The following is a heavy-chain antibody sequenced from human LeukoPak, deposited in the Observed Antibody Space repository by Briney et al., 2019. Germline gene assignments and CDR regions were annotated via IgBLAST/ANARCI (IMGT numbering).Heavy chain of an antibody. Sequence: GGSLRPSCAASGFSFSSFAMTWVRQAPGKGLEWVSGIIDTGGATYYADSVKGRFTISRDNSKNTLFLQMNSLRAEDTAVYYCAKFNGHPTTNYYMDVWGEGTTVTVSS. D-gene: IGHD3-10*01. CDR2: IIDTGGAT. CDR3: AKFNGHPTTNYYMDV. V-gene: IGHV3-23*01. CDR1: GFSFSSFA. J-gene: IGHJ6*04.